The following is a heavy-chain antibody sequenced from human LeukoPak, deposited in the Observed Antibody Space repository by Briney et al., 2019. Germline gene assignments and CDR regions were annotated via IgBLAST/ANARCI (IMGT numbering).Heavy chain of an antibody. Sequence: GGSLRLSCAASGFTFSSYGMHWVRQAPGKGLEWVAVIWYDGSNKYYADSVKGRFTISRDNPKNTLYLQMNSPRAEDTAVYYCARDEYYDILTGYPTGAFDIWGQGTMVTVSS. V-gene: IGHV3-33*01. D-gene: IGHD3-9*01. J-gene: IGHJ3*02. CDR2: IWYDGSNK. CDR3: ARDEYYDILTGYPTGAFDI. CDR1: GFTFSSYG.